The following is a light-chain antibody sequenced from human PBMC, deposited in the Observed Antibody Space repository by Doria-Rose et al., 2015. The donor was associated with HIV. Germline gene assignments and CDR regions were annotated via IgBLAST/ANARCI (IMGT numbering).Light chain of an antibody. V-gene: IGLV2-23*02. CDR2: EVT. Sequence: SPGQSITISCTGTSSDIGSYNLVSWYQQYPGKAPKLVIYEVTKRASGVSNRFSGSKSGNTASLTISGLQAEDEADYYCCSYAGDITWVFGGGTKLTIL. CDR1: SSDIGSYNL. J-gene: IGLJ3*02. CDR3: CSYAGDITWV.